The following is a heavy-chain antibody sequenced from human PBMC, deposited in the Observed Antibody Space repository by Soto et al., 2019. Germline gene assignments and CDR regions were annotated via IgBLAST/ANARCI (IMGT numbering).Heavy chain of an antibody. V-gene: IGHV3-48*02. CDR2: IDTSSGTK. D-gene: IGHD5-12*01. Sequence: EVQLVESGGGLVQPGGSLRVSCAASGFTFSRYSMNWVRQAPGKGLEWLSYIDTSSGTKYYADSVKGRFIISRDNAKNSLFLRMNSLRDEDTAVYYCARGGVPTIFGASWGQGPLVTVSS. J-gene: IGHJ5*02. CDR3: ARGGVPTIFGAS. CDR1: GFTFSRYS.